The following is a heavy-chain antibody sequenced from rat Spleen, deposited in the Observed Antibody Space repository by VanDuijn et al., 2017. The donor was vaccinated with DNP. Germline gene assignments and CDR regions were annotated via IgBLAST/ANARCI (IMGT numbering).Heavy chain of an antibody. V-gene: IGHV4-2*01. D-gene: IGHD4-1*01. J-gene: IGHJ2*01. CDR1: GFNFNDYW. Sequence: EVKLVESGGGLVQPGRSLKLSCAASGFNFNDYWMGWVRQAPGKGLEWIGDINKDSSTINDTPSFKYKFTISRDNTQNTLYLQKSKLGSEDTAIYYCARETGPAYYWGQGVMVTVSS. CDR3: ARETGPAYY. CDR2: INKDSSTI.